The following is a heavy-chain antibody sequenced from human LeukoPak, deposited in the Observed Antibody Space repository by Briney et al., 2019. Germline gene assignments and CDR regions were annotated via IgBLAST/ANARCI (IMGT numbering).Heavy chain of an antibody. Sequence: GGSLRLSCAASGFTFSSYAMSWVRQAPGKGLEWVSAISGSGGSTYYADSVKGRFTISRDNSKNTLYLQMNSLRAEDTAVYYCAKDLTHYDFWSGYPYVQGFDPWGQGTLVTVSS. CDR2: ISGSGGST. D-gene: IGHD3-3*01. CDR3: AKDLTHYDFWSGYPYVQGFDP. V-gene: IGHV3-23*01. J-gene: IGHJ5*02. CDR1: GFTFSSYA.